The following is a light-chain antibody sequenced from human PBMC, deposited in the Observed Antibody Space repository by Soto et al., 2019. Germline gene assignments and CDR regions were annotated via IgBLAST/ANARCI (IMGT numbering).Light chain of an antibody. CDR2: DVS. Sequence: QSALTQPASVSGSPGQPITISCTGTSSDVGGYNYVSWYQQHPGKAPKLMIYDVSNRPSGVSNRFSGSKSGNTASLSISGLQAEDEADYYCSSYTSSNTLYVFGTGTKVTVL. V-gene: IGLV2-14*03. J-gene: IGLJ1*01. CDR3: SSYTSSNTLYV. CDR1: SSDVGGYNY.